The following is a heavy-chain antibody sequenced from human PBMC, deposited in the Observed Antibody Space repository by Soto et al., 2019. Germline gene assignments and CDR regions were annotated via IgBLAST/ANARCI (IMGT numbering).Heavy chain of an antibody. CDR3: ASYMGDDYGDYGEHY. CDR1: GGSISSSSYY. CDR2: IYYSGST. D-gene: IGHD4-17*01. Sequence: QLQLQESGPGLVKPSETLSLTCTVSGGSISSSSYYWGWIRQPPGKGLEWIGSIYYSGSTYYNPSLKSRVTISVDTSKNQVSLKLSSVTAADTAVYYCASYMGDDYGDYGEHYWGQGTLVTVSS. J-gene: IGHJ4*02. V-gene: IGHV4-39*01.